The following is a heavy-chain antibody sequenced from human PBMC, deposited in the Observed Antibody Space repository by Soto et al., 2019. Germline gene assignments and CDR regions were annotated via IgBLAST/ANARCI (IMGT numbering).Heavy chain of an antibody. CDR1: GGSISSNYYC. CDR3: ARGPSGDKVDY. D-gene: IGHD7-27*01. CDR2: IHNGGTI. V-gene: IGHV4-30-4*01. Sequence: QVQLQESGPGLVKPSQTLSLTCTVSGGSISSNYYCWSWIRQSPDRGLEWIGHIHNGGTIYNNPSLASRITISVDTSKTQFSLDLNSVTAADTAVYYCARGPSGDKVDYWGQGILVTVSS. J-gene: IGHJ4*02.